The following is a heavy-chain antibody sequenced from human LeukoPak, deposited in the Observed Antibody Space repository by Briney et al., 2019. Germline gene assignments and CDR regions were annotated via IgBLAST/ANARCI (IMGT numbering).Heavy chain of an antibody. V-gene: IGHV4-34*01. D-gene: IGHD5-24*01. CDR3: ARARRRCYKVRDAFDI. CDR1: DGSFTYYY. J-gene: IGHJ3*02. Sequence: PSETLSLTCGVYDGSFTYYYWNWIRQPPGKGLEWIGEINPSESTNYNPSLKSRVTISVDASKKQFSLKLSSVTAADTAVYYCARARRRCYKVRDAFDIWGQGTMVTVSS. CDR2: INPSEST.